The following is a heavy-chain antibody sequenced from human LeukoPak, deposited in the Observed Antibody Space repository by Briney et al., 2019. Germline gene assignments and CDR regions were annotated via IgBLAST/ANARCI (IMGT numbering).Heavy chain of an antibody. D-gene: IGHD3-3*01. V-gene: IGHV3-21*01. Sequence: GGSLRLSCAASGFTFSSYSMNWVRQAPGKGLEWVSSISSSSSYIYYADSVKGRFTISRGNAKNSLYLQMNSLRAEDTAVYYCTRDLRFLEWLSPFDYWGQGTLVTVSS. CDR1: GFTFSSYS. CDR3: TRDLRFLEWLSPFDY. J-gene: IGHJ4*02. CDR2: ISSSSSYI.